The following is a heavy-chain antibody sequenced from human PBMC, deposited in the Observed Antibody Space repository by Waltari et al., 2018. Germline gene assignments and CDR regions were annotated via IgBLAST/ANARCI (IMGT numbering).Heavy chain of an antibody. CDR3: ARGVSAFGGVIVIPYFDY. J-gene: IGHJ4*02. CDR1: GFTFSSYA. CDR2: ISYDGSNK. D-gene: IGHD3-16*02. V-gene: IGHV3-30-3*01. Sequence: QVQLVESGGGVVQPGRSLRLSCAASGFTFSSYAMHWVRQAPGKGLEWVAVISYDGSNKYYADSVKGRFTISRDNSKNTLYLQMNSLRAEDTAVYYCARGVSAFGGVIVIPYFDYWGQGTLVTVSS.